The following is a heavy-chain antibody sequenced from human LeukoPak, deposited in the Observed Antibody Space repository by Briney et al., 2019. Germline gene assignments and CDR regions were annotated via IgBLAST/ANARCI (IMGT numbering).Heavy chain of an antibody. J-gene: IGHJ4*02. D-gene: IGHD5-24*01. CDR1: GFTFSSYA. CDR3: AKSQRWLPYYFDY. Sequence: GGSLRLSCAASGFTFSSYAMSWVRRAPGKGLEWVSAISGSGGSTYYADSVKGRFTISRDNSKNTLYLQMNSLRAEDTAVYYCAKSQRWLPYYFDYWGQGTLVTVSS. CDR2: ISGSGGST. V-gene: IGHV3-23*01.